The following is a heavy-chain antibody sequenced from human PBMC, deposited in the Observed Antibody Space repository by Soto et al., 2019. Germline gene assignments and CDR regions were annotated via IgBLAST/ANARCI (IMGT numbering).Heavy chain of an antibody. V-gene: IGHV3-23*01. Sequence: PGGSLRLSCAASGFSFINYALSWVRQPPGKGLEWVSGISGGGDSTYYADSVKGRFTISRDNSRNTLYLQMNSLRADDSAVYYCAKRYCTSTTCLSLDPSYYTHVSGKAPTLTVSS. CDR1: GFSFINYA. D-gene: IGHD2-2*01. CDR3: AKRYCTSTTCLSLDPSYYTHV. J-gene: IGHJ6*03. CDR2: ISGGGDST.